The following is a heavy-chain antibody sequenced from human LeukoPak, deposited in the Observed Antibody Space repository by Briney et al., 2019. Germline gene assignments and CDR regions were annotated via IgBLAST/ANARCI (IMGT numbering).Heavy chain of an antibody. D-gene: IGHD2-15*01. Sequence: SVKVSCKASGGTFSSYAISGVRQAPGQGLEWMGGIIPIFGTANYAQKFQGRVTITADESTSTAYMELSSLRSEDTAVYYCARDRGGGRAADYWYFDLWGRGTLVTVSS. CDR1: GGTFSSYA. CDR3: ARDRGGGRAADYWYFDL. V-gene: IGHV1-69*13. J-gene: IGHJ2*01. CDR2: IIPIFGTA.